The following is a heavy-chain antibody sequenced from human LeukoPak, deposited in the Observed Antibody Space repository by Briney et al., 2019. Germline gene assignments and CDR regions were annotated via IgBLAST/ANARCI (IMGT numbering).Heavy chain of an antibody. Sequence: SETLSLTCTVSGGSISSYYWSWIRQPPGKGLEWIGYIYYSGSTNYNPSLKSRVTISVDTSKNQFSLKLSSVTAADTAVYYCARVTAGYYDSLTGPHFDYWGQGTLVTVSS. CDR3: ARVTAGYYDSLTGPHFDY. CDR1: GGSISSYY. CDR2: IYYSGST. J-gene: IGHJ4*02. V-gene: IGHV4-59*01. D-gene: IGHD3-9*01.